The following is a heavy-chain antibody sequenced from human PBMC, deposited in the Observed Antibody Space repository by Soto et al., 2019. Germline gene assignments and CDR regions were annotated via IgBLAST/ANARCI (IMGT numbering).Heavy chain of an antibody. CDR3: AKESSLWFGELLSDYYYGMDV. CDR2: ISYDGSNK. V-gene: IGHV3-30*18. Sequence: QVQLVESGGGVVQPGRSLRLSCAASGFTFSSYGMHWVRQAPGKGLEWVAVISYDGSNKYYADSVKGRFTISRDNSKNTPYLQMNSLRAEDTAVYYCAKESSLWFGELLSDYYYGMDVWGQGTTVTVSS. CDR1: GFTFSSYG. J-gene: IGHJ6*02. D-gene: IGHD3-10*01.